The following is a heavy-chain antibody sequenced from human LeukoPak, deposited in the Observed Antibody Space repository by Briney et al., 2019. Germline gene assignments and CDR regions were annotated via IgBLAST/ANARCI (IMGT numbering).Heavy chain of an antibody. D-gene: IGHD4-17*01. V-gene: IGHV3-23*01. CDR2: ISGSGGST. J-gene: IGHJ6*02. Sequence: GGSLRLSCAASGFTFSSYAMSWVRPAPGKGLEWVSAISGSGGSTYYADSVKGRFTISRDNSKNTLYLQMNSLGAEDTAVYYCAKVSDYAYYDGMDGWGQGTTVTVSS. CDR1: GFTFSSYA. CDR3: AKVSDYAYYDGMDG.